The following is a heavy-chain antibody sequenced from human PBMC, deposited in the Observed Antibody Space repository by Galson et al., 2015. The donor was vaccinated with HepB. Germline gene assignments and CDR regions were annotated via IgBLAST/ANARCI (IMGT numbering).Heavy chain of an antibody. D-gene: IGHD3-10*01. CDR1: GGSISSSSYY. Sequence: ETLSLTCTVSGGSISSSSYYWGWIRQPPGKGLEWIGEINHSGSTNYNPSLKSRVTISVDTSKNQFSLKLSSVTAADTAVYYCAREKRWFGELFIDYWGQGTLVTVSS. CDR2: INHSGST. CDR3: AREKRWFGELFIDY. V-gene: IGHV4-39*07. J-gene: IGHJ4*02.